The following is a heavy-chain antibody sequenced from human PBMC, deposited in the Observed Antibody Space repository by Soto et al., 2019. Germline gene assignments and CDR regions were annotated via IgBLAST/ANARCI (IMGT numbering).Heavy chain of an antibody. J-gene: IGHJ5*02. CDR1: GGSISSYY. Sequence: SETLSLTCTVSGGSISSYYWSWIRQPPGKGLEWIGYIYYSGSTNYNPSLKSRVTISVDTSKNQFSLKLSSVTAAGTAVYYCARDSYTYYYGSGSYFDPWGQGTLVTVSS. D-gene: IGHD3-10*01. CDR2: IYYSGST. CDR3: ARDSYTYYYGSGSYFDP. V-gene: IGHV4-59*01.